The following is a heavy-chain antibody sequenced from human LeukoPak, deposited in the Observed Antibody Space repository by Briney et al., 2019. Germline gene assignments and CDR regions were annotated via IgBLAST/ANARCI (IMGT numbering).Heavy chain of an antibody. Sequence: GGSLRLSCAASGFTFSDYYMTWIRQIPGKGLEWVTYIDTSATITHYADSLKGRVTVSRDSAKNSLYLQLNGLRAEGTAIYYCARLGGAGWSKDYWGQGTLVTVSS. CDR1: GFTFSDYY. CDR2: IDTSATIT. V-gene: IGHV3-11*01. D-gene: IGHD6-19*01. CDR3: ARLGGAGWSKDY. J-gene: IGHJ4*02.